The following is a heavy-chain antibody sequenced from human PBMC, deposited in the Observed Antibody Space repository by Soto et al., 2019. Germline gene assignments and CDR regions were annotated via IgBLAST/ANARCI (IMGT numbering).Heavy chain of an antibody. J-gene: IGHJ4*02. CDR1: GGSISSGDYY. V-gene: IGHV4-30-4*01. CDR3: ARELVVVPQLEFFDY. D-gene: IGHD2-15*01. CDR2: IYYSGST. Sequence: SETLSLTCTVSGGSISSGDYYWSWIRQPPGKGLEWIGYIYYSGSTYYNPSLKSRVTISVDTSKNQFSLKLSSVTAADTAVYYCARELVVVPQLEFFDYWGQGTLVTVSS.